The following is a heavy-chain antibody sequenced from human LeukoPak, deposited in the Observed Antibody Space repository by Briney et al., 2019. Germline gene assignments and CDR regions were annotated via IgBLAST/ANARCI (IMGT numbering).Heavy chain of an antibody. CDR1: GGSISSGSHY. CDR2: MYYSGST. D-gene: IGHD2-2*03. CDR3: ARVDYYYYYMDV. V-gene: IGHV4-39*07. Sequence: SQTLSLTCSVSGGSISSGSHYWSWIRQPPGKGLEWIGSMYYSGSTYYNPSLKSRVTISVDTSKNQFSLKLSSVTAADTAVYYCARVDYYYYYMDVWGKGTTVTVS. J-gene: IGHJ6*03.